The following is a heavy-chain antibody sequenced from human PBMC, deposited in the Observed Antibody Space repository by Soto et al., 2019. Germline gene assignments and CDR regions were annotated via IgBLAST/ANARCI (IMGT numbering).Heavy chain of an antibody. V-gene: IGHV2-5*02. CDR2: IYGDNDK. CDR1: GFSLSNSGVG. J-gene: IGHJ4*02. D-gene: IGHD4-17*01. CDR3: ANCTIHDYGASDPGTSHVFDS. Sequence: QITLKESGPSPVKPTQTLTVTCTFSGFSLSNSGVGVAWIRQPPGKALEWLALIYGDNDKRYSPSLKTRLTITKDTSKNQVVITMTNMDPVDTATYYCANCTIHDYGASDPGTSHVFDSWGQGTLVTVSS.